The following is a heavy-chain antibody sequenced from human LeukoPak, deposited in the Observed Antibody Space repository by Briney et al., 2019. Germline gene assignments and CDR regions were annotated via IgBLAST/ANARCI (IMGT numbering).Heavy chain of an antibody. D-gene: IGHD2-15*01. Sequence: GGSLRLSCAASGFTFSSYAMSWVRQAPGNGLEWVSAIGGSDGNTYYADAVKGRFTISRDNSKNTLYLQMNSLRAEDTAVYYCAIIVVVVAARGMDVWGKGTTVTISS. CDR1: GFTFSSYA. J-gene: IGHJ6*04. V-gene: IGHV3-23*01. CDR3: AIIVVVVAARGMDV. CDR2: IGGSDGNT.